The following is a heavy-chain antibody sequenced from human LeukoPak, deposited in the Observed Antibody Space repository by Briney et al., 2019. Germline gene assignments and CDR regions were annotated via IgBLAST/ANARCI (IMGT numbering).Heavy chain of an antibody. Sequence: GGSLRLACAASGFTFSSYSMNWVRQAPGKGLEWVSSISSSSSYIYYADSVKGRFTISRDNAKNSLYLQMNSLRAEDTAVYYCARVTGYSSSWSDYWGQGTLVTVSS. D-gene: IGHD6-13*01. CDR3: ARVTGYSSSWSDY. V-gene: IGHV3-21*01. J-gene: IGHJ4*02. CDR1: GFTFSSYS. CDR2: ISSSSSYI.